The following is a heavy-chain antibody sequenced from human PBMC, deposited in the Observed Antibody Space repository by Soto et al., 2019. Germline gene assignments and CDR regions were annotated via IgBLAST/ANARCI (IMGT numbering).Heavy chain of an antibody. Sequence: SETLSLTCAVSGDSISRGYHWAWIRQPPGKGLEWVAGIYHSATTYYNPSLTGRLTISVDTSKNEFSLKVSSVTAADTAAYYCARTDNVCYYLYLGQGTLVTVSS. CDR1: GDSISRGYH. CDR3: ARTDNVCYYLY. D-gene: IGHD2-21*01. J-gene: IGHJ4*02. V-gene: IGHV4-38-2*01. CDR2: IYHSATT.